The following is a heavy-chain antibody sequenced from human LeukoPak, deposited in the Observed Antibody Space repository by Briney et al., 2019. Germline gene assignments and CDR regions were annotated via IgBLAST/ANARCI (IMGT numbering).Heavy chain of an antibody. J-gene: IGHJ6*03. V-gene: IGHV4-61*02. Sequence: PSETLSLTCTVSGGSISSGSYYWSWIRQPAGKGLEWIGRIYTSGSTNYNPSLKSRVTISVDTSKNQFSLKLSSVTAADTAVYYCAGAIAAAGKGVGYYYYYMDVWGKGTTVTVSS. CDR2: IYTSGST. CDR1: GGSISSGSYY. D-gene: IGHD6-13*01. CDR3: AGAIAAAGKGVGYYYYYMDV.